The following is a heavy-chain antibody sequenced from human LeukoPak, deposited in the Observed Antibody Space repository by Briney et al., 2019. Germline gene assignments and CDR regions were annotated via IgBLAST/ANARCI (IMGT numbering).Heavy chain of an antibody. J-gene: IGHJ4*02. CDR3: ATPLPNCSSTSCYAYFDY. CDR1: GFTFSSYA. V-gene: IGHV3-30-3*01. D-gene: IGHD2-2*01. Sequence: PGGSLRLSCAASGFTFSSYAMHWVRQAPGKRLEWVAVISYDGSNKYYADSVKGRFTISRDNSKNTLYLQMNSLRAEDTAVYYCATPLPNCSSTSCYAYFDYWGQGTLVTVSS. CDR2: ISYDGSNK.